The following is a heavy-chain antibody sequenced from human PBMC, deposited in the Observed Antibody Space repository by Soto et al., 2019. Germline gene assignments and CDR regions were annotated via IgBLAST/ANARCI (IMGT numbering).Heavy chain of an antibody. CDR1: GYTFTSYG. J-gene: IGHJ5*02. D-gene: IGHD3-16*01. V-gene: IGHV1-18*01. CDR2: ISAYNGNT. CDR3: ARDWMFIVMVNESWFDP. Sequence: GASVKVSCKASGYTFTSYGISWVRQAPGQGLEWMGWISAYNGNTNYAQKLQGRVTMTTDTSTSTAYMELRSLRSDDTAVYYCARDWMFIVMVNESWFDPWGQGTLVTVS.